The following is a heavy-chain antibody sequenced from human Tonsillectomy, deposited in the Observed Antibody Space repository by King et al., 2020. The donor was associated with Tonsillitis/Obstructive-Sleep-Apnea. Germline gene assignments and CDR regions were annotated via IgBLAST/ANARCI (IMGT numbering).Heavy chain of an antibody. D-gene: IGHD3-22*01. Sequence: VQLVESGAEVKKPGESVKISCKASGYSFINYWITWVRQMPGKGLEWEGRIDPSDSYINYSPSFQGHVTISADKSISTAYLQWSSLKASDTAMYYCARYYYYDTGGYYYWGQGTLVTVSS. CDR1: GYSFINYW. CDR2: IDPSDSYI. V-gene: IGHV5-10-1*03. J-gene: IGHJ4*02. CDR3: ARYYYYDTGGYYY.